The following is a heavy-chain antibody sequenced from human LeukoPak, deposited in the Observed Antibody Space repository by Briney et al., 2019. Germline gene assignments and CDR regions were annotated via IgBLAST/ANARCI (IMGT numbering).Heavy chain of an antibody. Sequence: GGSLRLSCAASGFIFCSYWMSWVRQAPGKGLEWVANINQDGSEKYYVDSVKGRFTISRDNAKNSLYLQMNSLRAEDTAVYYCARGGRVTAFYNYWGQKTLVTVSS. V-gene: IGHV3-7*04. J-gene: IGHJ4*02. CDR1: GFIFCSYW. D-gene: IGHD2-21*02. CDR3: ARGGRVTAFYNY. CDR2: INQDGSEK.